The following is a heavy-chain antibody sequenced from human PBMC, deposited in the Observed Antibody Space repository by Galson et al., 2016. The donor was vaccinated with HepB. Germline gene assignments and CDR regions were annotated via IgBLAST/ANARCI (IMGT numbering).Heavy chain of an antibody. V-gene: IGHV3-7*01. D-gene: IGHD3-22*01. CDR1: GFSFSNYW. Sequence: LSCAASGFSFSNYWMSWVRQSPGKGLEWVANIKQDGSENYYVDSVKGRFTISRDNAKNSLYLQMNSLRAEDTAVYYCARDNKWLLSYYFYYSMDVWGQGTTVTVSS. J-gene: IGHJ6*02. CDR3: ARDNKWLLSYYFYYSMDV. CDR2: IKQDGSEN.